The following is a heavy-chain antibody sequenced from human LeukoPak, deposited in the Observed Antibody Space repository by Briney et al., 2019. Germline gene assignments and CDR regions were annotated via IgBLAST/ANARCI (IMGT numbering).Heavy chain of an antibody. CDR2: IYPGDSAT. CDR3: ALHPAQGSGSLDY. V-gene: IGHV5-51*01. J-gene: IGHJ4*02. D-gene: IGHD3-10*01. Sequence: GESLKISCKDSGYSFTNYWIGWVRQMPGKGLEWMGIIYPGDSATTYSPSFQGQITISADKSISTAYLQWSSLKASDTAIYYCALHPAQGSGSLDYWGQGTQVTVSS. CDR1: GYSFTNYW.